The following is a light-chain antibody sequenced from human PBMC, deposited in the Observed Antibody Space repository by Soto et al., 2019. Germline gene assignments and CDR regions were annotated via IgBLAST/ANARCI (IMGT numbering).Light chain of an antibody. CDR1: QGISSY. CDR3: QQRNSYPFMYT. J-gene: IGKJ2*01. CDR2: AAS. Sequence: DIQLTQSPSFLSASVGDRVTITCRASQGISSYLAWYQQKPGKAPKLLIYAASTLQSGVPSRFSCSGSGTEFTLTISSLQPEDFATCYCQQRNSYPFMYTFGQGTKLEIK. V-gene: IGKV1-9*01.